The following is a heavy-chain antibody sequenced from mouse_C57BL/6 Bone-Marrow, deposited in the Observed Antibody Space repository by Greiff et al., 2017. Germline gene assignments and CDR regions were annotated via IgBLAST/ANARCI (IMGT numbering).Heavy chain of an antibody. Sequence: EVMLVESGGGLVKPGGSLKLSCAASGFTFSDYGMHWVRQAPEKGLEWVAYISSGSSTIYYADTVKGRFTISRDNAKNTLFLQMTSLRSEDTAMYYCARRNDCGFAYWGQGTLVTVSA. CDR1: GFTFSDYG. V-gene: IGHV5-17*01. CDR2: ISSGSSTI. J-gene: IGHJ3*01. CDR3: ARRNDCGFAY. D-gene: IGHD2-4*01.